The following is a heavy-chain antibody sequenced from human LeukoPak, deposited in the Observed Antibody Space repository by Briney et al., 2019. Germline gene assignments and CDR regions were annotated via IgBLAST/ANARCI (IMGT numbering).Heavy chain of an antibody. Sequence: GGSLRLSCAASGFTFSSHLMHWVRQAQGTGLVWVSSVKSDGTATNYADSVKGRFTISRDNSKNTLYLQMNSLRAEDTAVYYCARDSVRNQLEPFWFDYWGQGTLVTVSS. J-gene: IGHJ4*02. V-gene: IGHV3-74*01. CDR1: GFTFSSHL. D-gene: IGHD1-1*01. CDR3: ARDSVRNQLEPFWFDY. CDR2: VKSDGTAT.